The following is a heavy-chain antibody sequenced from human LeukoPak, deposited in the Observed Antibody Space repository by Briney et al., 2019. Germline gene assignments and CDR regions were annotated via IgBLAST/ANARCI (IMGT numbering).Heavy chain of an antibody. CDR3: ARGTANYNDGSGYWGTFDY. V-gene: IGHV4-59*01. J-gene: IGHJ4*02. Sequence: SETLSFTCTVSGGSISVYYWSWIRQPPGKGLEWIGYIYYSGSTNYNPSLKSRVTISVDTSKSQFSLKLSSVNAADTAVYYCARGTANYNDGSGYWGTFDYWGQGTLATVSS. D-gene: IGHD3-22*01. CDR2: IYYSGST. CDR1: GGSISVYY.